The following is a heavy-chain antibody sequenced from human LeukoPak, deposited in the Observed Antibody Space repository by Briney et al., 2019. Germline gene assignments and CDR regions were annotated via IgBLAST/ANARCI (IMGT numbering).Heavy chain of an antibody. CDR2: INHSGST. CDR3: ARKGGGQLVNTRRWFDP. D-gene: IGHD1-1*01. J-gene: IGHJ5*02. V-gene: IGHV4-34*01. CDR1: GGSFSGYY. Sequence: SETLSLTCAVYGGSFSGYYWSWIRQPPGKGLEWIGEINHSGSTNYNPSLKSRVTISVDTSKNQFSLRLSSVTAADTAVYYCARKGGGQLVNTRRWFDPWGQGTLVTVSS.